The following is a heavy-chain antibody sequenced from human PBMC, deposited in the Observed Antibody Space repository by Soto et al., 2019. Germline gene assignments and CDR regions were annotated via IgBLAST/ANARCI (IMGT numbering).Heavy chain of an antibody. J-gene: IGHJ6*03. D-gene: IGHD6-6*01. CDR3: ARDPNLILSSIAARLLEGYMDV. CDR2: INTSGGST. Sequence: GASVKVSCKASGYTFTSYYMHWVRQAPGQGLEWMGKINTSGGSTSYAQKFQGRVTMTRDTSTSTVYMELSSLRSEDTAVYYCARDPNLILSSIAARLLEGYMDVWGKGTTVTVSS. CDR1: GYTFTSYY. V-gene: IGHV1-46*03.